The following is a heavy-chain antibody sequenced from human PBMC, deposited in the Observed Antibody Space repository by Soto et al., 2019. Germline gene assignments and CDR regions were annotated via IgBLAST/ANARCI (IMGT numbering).Heavy chain of an antibody. CDR3: ARIRRSSSWYSGGYFDL. V-gene: IGHV2-26*01. J-gene: IGHJ2*01. CDR1: GFSLSNARMG. CDR2: IFSNDEK. Sequence: QVTLKESGPVLVKPTETLTLTCTVSGFSLSNARMGVSWIRQPPGKALEWLAHIFSNDEKSYSTSLKSRLTISKDTSKSQVVLTMTNMDPVDTATYSCARIRRSSSWYSGGYFDLWGRGTLVTVSS. D-gene: IGHD6-13*01.